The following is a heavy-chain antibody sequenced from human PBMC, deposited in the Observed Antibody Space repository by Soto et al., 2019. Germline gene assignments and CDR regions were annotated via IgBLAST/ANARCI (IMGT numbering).Heavy chain of an antibody. CDR2: IGTSGTTI. CDR3: AGDFYSSTWSDDY. V-gene: IGHV3-48*01. J-gene: IGHJ4*02. Sequence: EVQLVESGGGLIQPGGSLRLSCAASGFTFSNYAMNWVRQAPGKGLEWVSYIGTSGTTIYYADSVKGRFTISRDNAKNSLWLQRNSLRAEDTAIYYCAGDFYSSTWSDDYWGQGTLVTVSS. CDR1: GFTFSNYA. D-gene: IGHD6-13*01.